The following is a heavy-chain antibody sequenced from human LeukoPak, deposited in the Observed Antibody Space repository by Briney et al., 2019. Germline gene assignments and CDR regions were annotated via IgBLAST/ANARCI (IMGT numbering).Heavy chain of an antibody. Sequence: ASVKVSCKASGYTFTGYYMHWVRQAPGQRLEWMGWSNAGNGNTKYSQEFQGRVTITRDTSASTAYMELSSLRSEDMAVYYCARGGDPSSGYYYGYYGMDVWGQGTTVTVSS. CDR1: GYTFTGYY. J-gene: IGHJ6*02. D-gene: IGHD3-22*01. V-gene: IGHV1-3*02. CDR2: SNAGNGNT. CDR3: ARGGDPSSGYYYGYYGMDV.